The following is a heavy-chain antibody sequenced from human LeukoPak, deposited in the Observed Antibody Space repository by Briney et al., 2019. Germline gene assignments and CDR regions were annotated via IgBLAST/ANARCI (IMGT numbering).Heavy chain of an antibody. CDR3: AKDSLHYGMDV. CDR2: ISYDGGNK. J-gene: IGHJ6*02. V-gene: IGHV3-30*18. CDR1: GFTFSSYG. Sequence: GGSLRLSCAASGFTFSSYGMHWVRQAPGKGLEWAAVISYDGGNKYYADSVKGRFTISRDNSKNTLYLQMNSLRAEDTAVYYCAKDSLHYGMDVWGQGTTVTVSS.